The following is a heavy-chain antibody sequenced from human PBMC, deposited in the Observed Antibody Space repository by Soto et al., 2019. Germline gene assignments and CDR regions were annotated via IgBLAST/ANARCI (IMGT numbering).Heavy chain of an antibody. J-gene: IGHJ4*02. CDR1: GFTFSSYG. CDR2: IPYDGSNK. CDR3: AKGPREVVPAAPFDY. Sequence: GGSLRLSCAASGFTFSSYGMHWVRQAPGKGLEWVAVIPYDGSNKYYADSVKGRFTISRDNSKNTLYLQMNSLRAEDTAVYYCAKGPREVVPAAPFDYWGQGTLVTVLL. V-gene: IGHV3-30*18. D-gene: IGHD2-2*01.